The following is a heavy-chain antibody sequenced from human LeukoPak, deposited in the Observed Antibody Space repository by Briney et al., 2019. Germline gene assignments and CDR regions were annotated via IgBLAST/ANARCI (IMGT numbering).Heavy chain of an antibody. Sequence: ASVKVSCKASGRTFSSYAISWVRRAPGQGLEWMGGIIPIFGTANYAQKFQGRVTITADESTSTAYMELSSLRSEDMAVYYCARGQYYYASGSSFLKRGVSAFDIWGQGTMATVSS. J-gene: IGHJ3*02. CDR2: IIPIFGTA. D-gene: IGHD3-10*01. CDR1: GRTFSSYA. CDR3: ARGQYYYASGSSFLKRGVSAFDI. V-gene: IGHV1-69*13.